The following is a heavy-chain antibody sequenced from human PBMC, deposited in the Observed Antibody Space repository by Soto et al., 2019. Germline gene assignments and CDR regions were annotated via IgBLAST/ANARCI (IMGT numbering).Heavy chain of an antibody. D-gene: IGHD6-19*01. V-gene: IGHV3-30*18. CDR1: GFTFSSYG. CDR3: VKDGSSGWPYYYGMDV. Sequence: QVQLVESGGGVVQPGRSLRLSCAASGFTFSSYGMHWVRQAPGKGLEWLAVISYDGSNKYYADSVKGRFTIFTDNSKNTLYLQTSSLSAEDTAVYYCVKDGSSGWPYYYGMDVWGQGTTVTVSS. CDR2: ISYDGSNK. J-gene: IGHJ6*02.